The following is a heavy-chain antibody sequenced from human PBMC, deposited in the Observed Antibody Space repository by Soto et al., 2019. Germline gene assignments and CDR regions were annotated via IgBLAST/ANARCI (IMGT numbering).Heavy chain of an antibody. J-gene: IGHJ4*02. Sequence: SVKVSCKASGGTFSSYAISWVRQAPGQGLEWMGGIIPIFGTANYAQKFQGRVTITADESTSTAYMELSSLRSEDTAVYYCARAIESAGAAAGPGYWGQGTLVTVSS. D-gene: IGHD6-13*01. CDR2: IIPIFGTA. CDR3: ARAIESAGAAAGPGY. V-gene: IGHV1-69*13. CDR1: GGTFSSYA.